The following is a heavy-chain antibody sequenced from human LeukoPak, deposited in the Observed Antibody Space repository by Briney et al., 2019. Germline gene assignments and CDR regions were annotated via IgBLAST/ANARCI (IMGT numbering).Heavy chain of an antibody. D-gene: IGHD6-19*01. CDR2: ISAYNGNT. J-gene: IGHJ4*02. CDR1: GYTFTSYG. CDR3: ARVSYSSGWYPQGQSKDY. Sequence: ASVKVSCKASGYTFTSYGISWVRQAPGQGLEWMGWISAYNGNTNYAQKLQGRVTMTTDTSTSTAYMELRSLRSDDTAVYYCARVSYSSGWYPQGQSKDYWGQGTLVTVSS. V-gene: IGHV1-18*01.